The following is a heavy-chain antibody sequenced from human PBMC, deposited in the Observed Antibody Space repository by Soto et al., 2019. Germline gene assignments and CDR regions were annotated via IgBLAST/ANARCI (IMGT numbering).Heavy chain of an antibody. CDR1: GYTFTSYA. V-gene: IGHV1-3*05. D-gene: IGHD2-21*02. CDR3: ARSIVVVTALDY. Sequence: VQLVQSGAEEKKPGASVKVSCKASGYTFTSYAMHWVRQAPGQRLEWMGWINAGNGNTKYSQKFQGSVTITRDTSASTAYMELSSLRSEDTDVYYCARSIVVVTALDYWGQVTLVTVSS. J-gene: IGHJ4*02. CDR2: INAGNGNT.